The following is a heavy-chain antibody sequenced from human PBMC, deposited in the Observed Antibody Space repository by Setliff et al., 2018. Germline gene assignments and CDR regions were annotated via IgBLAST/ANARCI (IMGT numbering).Heavy chain of an antibody. V-gene: IGHV4-59*01. J-gene: IGHJ5*02. CDR2: VYYSGAA. CDR1: GDSISAAS. Sequence: SETLSLTCSVSGDSISAASIMAWIRQPPGKGLEFIGYVYYSGAAKYDPSLKSRVTMSVDTSKTQSSLKLNSMTTADTAVYYCATDGPVLNGDYISWGQGTLVTVSS. CDR3: ATDGPVLNGDYIS. D-gene: IGHD3-10*01.